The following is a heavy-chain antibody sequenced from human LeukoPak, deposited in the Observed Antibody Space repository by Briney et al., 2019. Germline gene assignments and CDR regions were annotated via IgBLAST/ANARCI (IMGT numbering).Heavy chain of an antibody. CDR3: ASGPRRQPHIAAVIDY. D-gene: IGHD6-13*01. CDR1: GGTFSSYA. Sequence: ASVKVSCKASGGTFSSYAISWVRQAPGQGLEWMGGIIPIFGTANYAQKFQGRVTITADESTSTAYMELSSLRSEDTAVYYCASGPRRQPHIAAVIDYWGQGTLVTVSS. V-gene: IGHV1-69*13. J-gene: IGHJ4*02. CDR2: IIPIFGTA.